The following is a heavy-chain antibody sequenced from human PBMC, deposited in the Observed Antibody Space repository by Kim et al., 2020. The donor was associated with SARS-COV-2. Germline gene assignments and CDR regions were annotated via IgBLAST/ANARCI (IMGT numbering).Heavy chain of an antibody. CDR3: ARGRDSSGHIDY. V-gene: IGHV3-13*01. J-gene: IGHJ4*02. D-gene: IGHD6-19*01. Sequence: YDTGSGKGRFTISRENAKNSLYLQMNSLRAGDTAVYYCARGRDSSGHIDYWGQGTLVTVSS.